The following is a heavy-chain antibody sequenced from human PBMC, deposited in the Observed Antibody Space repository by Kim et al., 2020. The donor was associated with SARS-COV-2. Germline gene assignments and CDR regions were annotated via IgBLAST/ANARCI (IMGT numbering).Heavy chain of an antibody. CDR2: ISSSSSYI. Sequence: GGSLRLSCAASGFTFSSYSMNWVRQAPGKGLEWVSSISSSSSYIYYADSVKGRFTISRDNAKNSLYLQMNSLRAEDTAVYYCARVGPAWVGNNWFDPWGQGTLVTVSS. CDR1: GFTFSSYS. D-gene: IGHD7-27*01. J-gene: IGHJ5*02. V-gene: IGHV3-21*04. CDR3: ARVGPAWVGNNWFDP.